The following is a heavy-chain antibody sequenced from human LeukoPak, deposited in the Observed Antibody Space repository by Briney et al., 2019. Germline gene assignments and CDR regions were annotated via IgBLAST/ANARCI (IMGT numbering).Heavy chain of an antibody. V-gene: IGHV3-66*01. CDR1: GFAVSSTY. D-gene: IGHD2-15*01. Sequence: GGSLRLSCAVSGFAVSSTYMSWVRQAPGKVLEWFSVLYSGGSTYYADYVQGRFTISRDNSKNTLYLQMNSMRVEDTAVYFCARGDCSGGSCHSGLWGQGTLVTVSS. CDR3: ARGDCSGGSCHSGL. J-gene: IGHJ4*02. CDR2: LYSGGST.